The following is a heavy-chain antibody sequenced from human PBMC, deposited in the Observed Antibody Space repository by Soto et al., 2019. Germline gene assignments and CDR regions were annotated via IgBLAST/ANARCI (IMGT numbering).Heavy chain of an antibody. CDR1: GGTFSSYT. V-gene: IGHV1-69*08. CDR2: IIPILGIA. D-gene: IGHD4-17*01. J-gene: IGHJ4*02. CDR3: ARDTPSNTVSFDY. Sequence: QVQLVQSGAEVKKPGSSVKVSCKASGGTFSSYTISWVRQAPGQGLEWMGRIIPILGIANYAQKFQGRVTITADKSTSTANMELSSLRSEDTAVYYCARDTPSNTVSFDYWGQGTLVTVSS.